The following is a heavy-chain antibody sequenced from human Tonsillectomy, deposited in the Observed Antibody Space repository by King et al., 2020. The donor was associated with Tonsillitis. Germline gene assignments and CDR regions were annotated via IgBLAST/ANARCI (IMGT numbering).Heavy chain of an antibody. CDR3: ARDRGMGFAEPKGCWFDP. CDR1: GYPFPNYG. J-gene: IGHJ5*02. D-gene: IGHD3-10*01. CDR2: ISAYNGNT. V-gene: IGHV1-18*01. Sequence: VQLVESGPEVKKPGASVKVSCKASGYPFPNYGISWVRQAPGQGLEWLGWISAYNGNTKYAQKLQGRVTMTADTSTTTAYMEVRSLRSDDTAVYYCARDRGMGFAEPKGCWFDPWGQGTLVTVSS.